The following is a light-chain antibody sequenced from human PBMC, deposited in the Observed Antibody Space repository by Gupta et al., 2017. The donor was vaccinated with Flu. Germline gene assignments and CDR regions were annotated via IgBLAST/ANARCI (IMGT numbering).Light chain of an antibody. V-gene: IGLV1-51*02. CDR1: SAIFGSNY. Sequence: QSVLTQPPSVSAAPGQKVTISCSGGSAIFGSNYVSWYQLLPGTAPKLLIYENNKRRSGAPARCSASKSGTSATLAITGLPTGDEAAYYCGPWDSSLSEGGLFGGGTKLTVL. J-gene: IGLJ3*02. CDR3: GPWDSSLSEGGL. CDR2: ENN.